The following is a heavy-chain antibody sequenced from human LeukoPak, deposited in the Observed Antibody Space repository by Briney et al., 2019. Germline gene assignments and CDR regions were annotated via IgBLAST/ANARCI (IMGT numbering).Heavy chain of an antibody. CDR2: IYTSGST. V-gene: IGHV4-61*02. CDR3: ARDNSGYGDY. CDR1: GGSISSGSYY. Sequence: PSQTLSLTCTVSGGSISSGSYYWSWIRQPAGKGLAWIGRIYTSGSTNYNPSLKSRVTISVDTSKNQFSLKLSSVTAADTAVYYCARDNSGYGDYWGQGTLVTVSS. D-gene: IGHD5-12*01. J-gene: IGHJ4*02.